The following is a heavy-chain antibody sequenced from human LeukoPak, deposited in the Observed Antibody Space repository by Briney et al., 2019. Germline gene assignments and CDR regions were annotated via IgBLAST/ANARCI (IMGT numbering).Heavy chain of an antibody. D-gene: IGHD4-17*01. V-gene: IGHV3-7*05. J-gene: IGHJ4*02. CDR2: IIQDGSQK. Sequence: GGSLRLSCTASGFTFSTYWMSWVRQAPGKGLEWVANIIQDGSQKYYVDSVKGRFTISRDNAKNSLYLQMNSLRAEATAVYYCARDKSYGDSEDYWGQGTLVTVSS. CDR3: ARDKSYGDSEDY. CDR1: GFTFSTYW.